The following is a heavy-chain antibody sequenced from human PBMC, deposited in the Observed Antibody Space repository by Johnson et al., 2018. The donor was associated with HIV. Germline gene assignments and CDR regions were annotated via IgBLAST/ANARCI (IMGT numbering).Heavy chain of an antibody. CDR3: TKGKIGGGRYSAPDAFDM. D-gene: IGHD3-10*01. Sequence: VQLVESGGGLVQPGGSLRLSCAASGFTFSSYAMSWVRQAPGKGLEWVSAISGSGGSTYYADSVKGRFTISRDNSKDTMYLRMNSLRAEDTAVYYCTKGKIGGGRYSAPDAFDMWGQGTMVTVAS. V-gene: IGHV3-23*04. CDR1: GFTFSSYA. J-gene: IGHJ3*02. CDR2: ISGSGGST.